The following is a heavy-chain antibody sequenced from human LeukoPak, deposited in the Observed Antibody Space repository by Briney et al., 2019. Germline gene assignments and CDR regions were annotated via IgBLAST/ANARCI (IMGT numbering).Heavy chain of an antibody. Sequence: ASVKVSCKASGYTFSSYAMHWVRQAPGQRLEWMGWINNGNDYTKYSQEFQGRVTITRDTSASTAYMELSSLRSEDTAVYYCASPSYSSGRYYFDYWGQGTLVTVSS. CDR3: ASPSYSSGRYYFDY. CDR1: GYTFSSYA. CDR2: INNGNDYT. D-gene: IGHD6-19*01. J-gene: IGHJ4*02. V-gene: IGHV1-3*03.